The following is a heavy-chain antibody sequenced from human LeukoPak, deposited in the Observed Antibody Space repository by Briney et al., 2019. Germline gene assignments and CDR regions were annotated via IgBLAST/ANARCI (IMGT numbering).Heavy chain of an antibody. D-gene: IGHD6-6*01. Sequence: TGRSLRLSCAASGFSFSSFTMNWVRQAPGKGLEWVSYIRSSSSPIYYAQSVKGRFTISRDNAKNSLYLQMNSLRDEDTAVYYCARDFVYAFDVWGQGTMVTVSS. V-gene: IGHV3-48*02. CDR3: ARDFVYAFDV. CDR2: IRSSSSPI. CDR1: GFSFSSFT. J-gene: IGHJ3*01.